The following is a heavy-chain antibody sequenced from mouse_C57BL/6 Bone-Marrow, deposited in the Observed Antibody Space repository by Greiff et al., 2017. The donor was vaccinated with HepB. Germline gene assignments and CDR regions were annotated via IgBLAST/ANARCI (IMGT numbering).Heavy chain of an antibody. V-gene: IGHV3-3*01. Sequence: EVQLVESGPSLVRPSQTLSLTCTVTGFSINSDCYCFWIRQPPGNKLEYIGYTFYSGITYYNPSLESRTYITRDTSKNKFSLKMSSVTTEDTATYYCARAYYGSTWYFDVWGTGTTVTVSS. D-gene: IGHD1-1*01. J-gene: IGHJ1*03. CDR1: GFSINSDCY. CDR3: ARAYYGSTWYFDV. CDR2: TFYSGIT.